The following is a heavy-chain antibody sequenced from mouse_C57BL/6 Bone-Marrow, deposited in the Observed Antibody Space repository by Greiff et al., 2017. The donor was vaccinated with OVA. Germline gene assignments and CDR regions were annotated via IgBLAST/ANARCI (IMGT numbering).Heavy chain of an antibody. CDR3: ARSNYGFSYWYFDV. D-gene: IGHD1-1*01. Sequence: QVQLQQPGAELVMPGASVKLSCKASGYTFTSYWMHWVKQRPGQGLEWIGEIDPSDSYTNYNQKFTGKSTLTVDKSSSTAYMQLSSLTSEDSAVYYCARSNYGFSYWYFDVWGTGTTVTVSS. V-gene: IGHV1-69*01. J-gene: IGHJ1*03. CDR1: GYTFTSYW. CDR2: IDPSDSYT.